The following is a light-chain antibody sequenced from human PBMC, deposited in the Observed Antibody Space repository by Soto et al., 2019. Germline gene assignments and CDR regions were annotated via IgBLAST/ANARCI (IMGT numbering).Light chain of an antibody. V-gene: IGLV1-51*01. J-gene: IGLJ2*01. CDR1: NSNICNNY. CDR3: GTWDTSLSAGV. Sequence: QSVLTQPPSVSAAPEQKVTISCSGSNSNICNNYLSWYQQLPGAAPKLLIYDNNKRPSGIPDRFSGSKSGTSATLGITGLQTGDEADYYCGTWDTSLSAGVFGGGTKLTVL. CDR2: DNN.